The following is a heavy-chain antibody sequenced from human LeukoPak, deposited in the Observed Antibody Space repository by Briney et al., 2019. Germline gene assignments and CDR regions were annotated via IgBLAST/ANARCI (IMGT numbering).Heavy chain of an antibody. Sequence: PGGSLRLSCAASGFTFSNNWMSWVRQAPGKGLEWVANIKQDGSEKYYVDSVKGRFTISRDNAKNSLYLQMNSLRVEDTAVYYCVREKLGEYTVVADYWGQGNLVTVSS. CDR1: GFTFSNNW. J-gene: IGHJ4*02. CDR3: VREKLGEYTVVADY. D-gene: IGHD2-15*01. CDR2: IKQDGSEK. V-gene: IGHV3-7*01.